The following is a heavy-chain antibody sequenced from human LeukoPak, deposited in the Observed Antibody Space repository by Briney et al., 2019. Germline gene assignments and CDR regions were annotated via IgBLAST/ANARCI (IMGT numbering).Heavy chain of an antibody. CDR1: GFTFTSYA. D-gene: IGHD1-14*01. CDR2: ISYDGSNK. J-gene: IGHJ2*01. Sequence: HPGGSLRLSCAASGFTFTSYAVHWVRQAPGKGLEWVAVISYDGSNKYYADSVKGRFTISRDNSKNTLYLQMNSLRSDDTAVYYCARYRNHEEYFDLWGRGTLVTVSS. V-gene: IGHV3-30*04. CDR3: ARYRNHEEYFDL.